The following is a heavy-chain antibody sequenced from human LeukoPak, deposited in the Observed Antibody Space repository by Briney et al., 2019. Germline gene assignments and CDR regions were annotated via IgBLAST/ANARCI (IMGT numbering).Heavy chain of an antibody. CDR3: ARAGNYYYGMDV. D-gene: IGHD1-26*01. J-gene: IGHJ6*04. CDR1: GGTFSSYA. Sequence: GASVKGSCKASGGTFSSYAISWVRQAPGHGLEWMGGIIPIFGTANYAQKFQGRVTITADESTSTAYMELSSLRSEDTAVYYCARAGNYYYGMDVWGKGATVTVSS. V-gene: IGHV1-69*13. CDR2: IIPIFGTA.